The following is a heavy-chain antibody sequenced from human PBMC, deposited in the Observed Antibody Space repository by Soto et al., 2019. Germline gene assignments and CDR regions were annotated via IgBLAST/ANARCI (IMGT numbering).Heavy chain of an antibody. D-gene: IGHD3-3*01. CDR1: GFTFDDYA. CDR3: AKKSNDFWSSQYDY. V-gene: IGHV3-9*01. CDR2: ISWNSGSI. Sequence: GGSLRLSCAAFGFTFDDYAMHWVRQAPGKGLEWVSGISWNSGSIGYADSVKGRFTISRDNAKNSLYLQMNSLRAEDTALYYCAKKSNDFWSSQYDYWGQGPLVTVS. J-gene: IGHJ4*02.